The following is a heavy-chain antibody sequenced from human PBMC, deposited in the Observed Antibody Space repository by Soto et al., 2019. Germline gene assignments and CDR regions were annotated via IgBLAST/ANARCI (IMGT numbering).Heavy chain of an antibody. CDR1: GFTFSSYS. J-gene: IGHJ4*02. CDR2: ISSTSSYI. Sequence: WGSLRLSCASSGFTFSSYSMNWVRQAPGKGLEWVSSISSTSSYIYYADSVRGRFTISRDNAKNSLYLQLNSLRAEDTAVYYSARDPSEFDFWGQGTLVTVSS. D-gene: IGHD6-6*01. V-gene: IGHV3-21*01. CDR3: ARDPSEFDF.